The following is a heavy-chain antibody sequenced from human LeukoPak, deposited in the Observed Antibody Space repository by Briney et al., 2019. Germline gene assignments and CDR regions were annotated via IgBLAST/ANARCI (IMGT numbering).Heavy chain of an antibody. CDR1: GFTFRDYW. D-gene: IGHD5-18*01. J-gene: IGHJ4*02. CDR2: IKQDGGDK. Sequence: GGSLSLSCAPSGFTFRDYWMTWVRQAPGKGLEWVADIKQDGGDKNYVDSVKGRFTISRDNAKNSLYLQMDSLRAEDTAVYYCVRAGYTYGTLYFWGQGTLVTVSS. V-gene: IGHV3-7*01. CDR3: VRAGYTYGTLYF.